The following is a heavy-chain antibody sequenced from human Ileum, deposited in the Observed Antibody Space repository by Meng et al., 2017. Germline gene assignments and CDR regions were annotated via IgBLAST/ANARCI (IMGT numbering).Heavy chain of an antibody. Sequence: VQPQGSGPGLVEPSGTLSLTCTVSCGSISSSFYWSWVRQSPGKVLEWIGQIYLAGSPNYNPSLESRVTISVDKSKNQFSLRLTSVTAADTAIFYCVRHGGKYFDSWGQGTLVTVSS. V-gene: IGHV4-4*02. D-gene: IGHD2-15*01. CDR2: IYLAGSP. CDR3: VRHGGKYFDS. J-gene: IGHJ4*02. CDR1: CGSISSSFY.